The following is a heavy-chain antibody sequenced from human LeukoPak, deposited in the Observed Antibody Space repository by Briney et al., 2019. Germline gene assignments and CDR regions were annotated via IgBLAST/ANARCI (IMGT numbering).Heavy chain of an antibody. V-gene: IGHV3-23*01. CDR1: GFTFSSYG. D-gene: IGHD3-10*01. CDR3: AKGSRMVRGVMGLDY. Sequence: GGSLRLSCAASGFTFSSYGMSWVRQAPGKGLEWVSAISGSGGSTYYADSVKGRFTISRDNSKNTLYLQMNSLRAEDTAVYYCAKGSRMVRGVMGLDYWGQGTLVTVSS. J-gene: IGHJ4*02. CDR2: ISGSGGST.